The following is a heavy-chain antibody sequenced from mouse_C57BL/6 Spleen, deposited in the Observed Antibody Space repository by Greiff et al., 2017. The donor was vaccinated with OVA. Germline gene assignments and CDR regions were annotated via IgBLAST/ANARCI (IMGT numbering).Heavy chain of an antibody. Sequence: QVQLKESGAELVKPGASVKISCKASGYAFSSYWMNWVKQRPGKGLEWIGQIYPGDGDTNYNGKFKGKATLTADKSSSTAYMQLSSLTSEDSAVYFCARSEDGYYLFAYWGQGTLVTVSA. V-gene: IGHV1-80*01. CDR1: GYAFSSYW. CDR3: ARSEDGYYLFAY. D-gene: IGHD2-3*01. CDR2: IYPGDGDT. J-gene: IGHJ3*01.